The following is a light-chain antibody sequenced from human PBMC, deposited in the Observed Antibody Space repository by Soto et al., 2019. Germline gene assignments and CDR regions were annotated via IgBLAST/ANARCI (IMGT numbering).Light chain of an antibody. CDR3: MQALETPYT. CDR2: LGS. V-gene: IGKV2-28*01. J-gene: IGKJ2*01. Sequence: DLVLTQSPLSLPVTPGEPASISCRSSQSLLHTNAFNYLDWYFQKPGQSPQLLIYLGSNRASGVPDRFSGSGSGTDFTLKISTVEAEDVGIYYCMQALETPYTFGQGTKLDLK. CDR1: QSLLHTNAFNY.